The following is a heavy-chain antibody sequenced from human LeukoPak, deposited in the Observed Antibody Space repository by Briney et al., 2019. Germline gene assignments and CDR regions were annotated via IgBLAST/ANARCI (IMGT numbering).Heavy chain of an antibody. CDR2: IIPIFGTA. V-gene: IGHV1-69*01. D-gene: IGHD6-19*01. J-gene: IGHJ4*02. CDR3: ARDGAVAGYFDY. Sequence: SVKVSCKASGGTFSSYAISWVRQAPGQGLEWMGGIIPIFGTANYAQKFQGRVTITADESTSTAYMELSSLRSEDTAVYYCARDGAVAGYFDYWGQGTLVTVAS. CDR1: GGTFSSYA.